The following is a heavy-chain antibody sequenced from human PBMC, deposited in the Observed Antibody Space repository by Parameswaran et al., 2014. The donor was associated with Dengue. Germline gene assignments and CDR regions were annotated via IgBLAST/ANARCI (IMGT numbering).Heavy chain of an antibody. Sequence: PGKGLEWVSGISWNSGSIGYADSVKGRFTISRDNAKNSLYLQMNSLRAEDTALYYCAKGLGYCSGGSCAVDYWGQGTLVTVSS. V-gene: IGHV3-9*01. J-gene: IGHJ4*02. CDR2: ISWNSGSI. CDR3: AKGLGYCSGGSCAVDY. D-gene: IGHD2-15*01.